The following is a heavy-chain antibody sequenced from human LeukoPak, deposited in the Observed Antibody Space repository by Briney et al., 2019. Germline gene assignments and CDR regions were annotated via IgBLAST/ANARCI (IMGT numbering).Heavy chain of an antibody. CDR1: GYTFTSYG. V-gene: IGHV1-18*01. Sequence: ASVKVSCKASGYTFTSYGISWVRQAPGQGLEWMGWISTYKGNTNYAQKLQGRVTMTTDTSTSTVYMELRSLRSDDTAVYYCARVTALYYYMDVWGKGTTVTVSS. CDR2: ISTYKGNT. CDR3: ARVTALYYYMDV. J-gene: IGHJ6*03.